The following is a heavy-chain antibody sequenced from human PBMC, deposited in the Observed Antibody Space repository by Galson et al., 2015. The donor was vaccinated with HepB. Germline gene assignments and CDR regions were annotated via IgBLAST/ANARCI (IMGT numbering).Heavy chain of an antibody. D-gene: IGHD6-13*01. CDR2: IVVGSGNT. CDR1: GFTFTSSA. Sequence: SVKVSCKASGFTFTSSAMQWVRQARGQRLEWIGWIVVGSGNTNYAQKFQERVTITRDMSTSTAYMELSSLRSEDTAVYYCAADVYNSSSRFDPWGQGTLVTVSS. CDR3: AADVYNSSSRFDP. V-gene: IGHV1-58*02. J-gene: IGHJ5*02.